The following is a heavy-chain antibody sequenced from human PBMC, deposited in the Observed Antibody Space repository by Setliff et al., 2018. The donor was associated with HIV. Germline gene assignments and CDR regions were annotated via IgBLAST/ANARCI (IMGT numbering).Heavy chain of an antibody. CDR3: ARLGELSSFDY. Sequence: GSLRLSCVASGFTFSSYCMDWFRQAPGKGLEWVSIIYSGGTTYYADSVKGRFTISRDNSKNTLYLQMNSLRVEDTAVYYCARLGELSSFDYWGQGTLVTVSS. CDR1: GFTFSSYC. J-gene: IGHJ4*02. D-gene: IGHD3-16*02. V-gene: IGHV3-53*01. CDR2: IYSGGTT.